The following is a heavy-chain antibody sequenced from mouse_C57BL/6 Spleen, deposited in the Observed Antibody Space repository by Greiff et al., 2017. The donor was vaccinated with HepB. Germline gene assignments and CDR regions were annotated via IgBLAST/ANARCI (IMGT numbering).Heavy chain of an antibody. Sequence: VQLKESGPGLVKPSQSLSLTCSVTGYSITSGYYWNWIRQFPGNKLEWMGYISYDGSNNYNPSLKNRISITRDTSKNQFFLKLNSVTTEDTATYYCARGKGYDGAWFAYWGQGTLVTVSA. CDR2: ISYDGSN. D-gene: IGHD2-2*01. J-gene: IGHJ3*01. V-gene: IGHV3-6*01. CDR3: ARGKGYDGAWFAY. CDR1: GYSITSGYY.